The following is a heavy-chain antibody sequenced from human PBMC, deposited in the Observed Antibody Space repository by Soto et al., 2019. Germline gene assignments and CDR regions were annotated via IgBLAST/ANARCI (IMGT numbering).Heavy chain of an antibody. J-gene: IGHJ4*02. CDR3: ARDRRVTIFGVVSGYYFDY. D-gene: IGHD3-3*01. CDR1: GDSVSSNSAA. CDR2: TYYRSKWYN. Sequence: KQSQTLSLTCAISGDSVSSNSAAWNWIRQSPSRGLEWLGRTYYRSKWYNDYAVSVKSRITINPDTSKNQFSLQLNSVTPEDTAVYYCARDRRVTIFGVVSGYYFDYWGQGTLVTVSS. V-gene: IGHV6-1*01.